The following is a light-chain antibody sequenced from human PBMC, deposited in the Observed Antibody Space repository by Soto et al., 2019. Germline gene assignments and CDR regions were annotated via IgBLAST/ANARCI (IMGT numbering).Light chain of an antibody. J-gene: IGLJ3*02. CDR3: SSWDVSLTGSWV. V-gene: IGLV1-44*01. CDR1: SSNIGSNS. CDR2: SNN. Sequence: QSVLIQPPSVSGTPGQRVTISCSGSSSNIGSNSVNWYQQFPGTAPTLLIYSNNQRPSGVPGRFSGSKSGTSASLAISGLQSEDEADYYCSSWDVSLTGSWVFGGGTKLTVL.